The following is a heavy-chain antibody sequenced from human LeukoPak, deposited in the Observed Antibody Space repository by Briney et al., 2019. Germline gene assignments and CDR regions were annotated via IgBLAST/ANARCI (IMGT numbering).Heavy chain of an antibody. D-gene: IGHD2-2*01. CDR3: ARVGYCSSTSCYYDY. V-gene: IGHV3-66*01. J-gene: IGHJ4*02. CDR2: IYSGGST. CDR1: GFTVSSDY. Sequence: GGSLRLSCAASGFTVSSDYMSWVRQAPGKGLEWVSIIYSGGSTYYADSVKGRFNISRDNSKNTLYLQMRSLRAEDTAVYYCARVGYCSSTSCYYDYWGQGTLVTVSS.